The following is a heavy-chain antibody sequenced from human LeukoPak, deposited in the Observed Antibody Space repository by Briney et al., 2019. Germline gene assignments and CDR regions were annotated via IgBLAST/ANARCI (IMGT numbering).Heavy chain of an antibody. CDR2: ISGSGGST. D-gene: IGHD6-19*01. CDR1: GFTFSSYG. V-gene: IGHV3-23*01. CDR3: AKDRAYSSGLADY. Sequence: GGSLRLSCAASGFTFSSYGMSWVRQAPGKGLEWVSAISGSGGSTYYADSVKGRFTISRDNSKNTLYLQMNSLRAEDTAVYYCAKDRAYSSGLADYWGQGTLVTVSS. J-gene: IGHJ4*02.